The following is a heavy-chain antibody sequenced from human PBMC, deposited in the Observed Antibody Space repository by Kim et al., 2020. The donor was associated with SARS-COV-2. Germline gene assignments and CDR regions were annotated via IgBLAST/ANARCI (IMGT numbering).Heavy chain of an antibody. D-gene: IGHD3-10*01. J-gene: IGHJ4*02. Sequence: ASVKVSCKASGYTFTSYAMNWVRQAPGQGLEWMGWINTNTGNPTYAQGFTGRFVFSLDTSVSTAYLQISSLTAEDTAVYYCARDLPDRQGRSITMVRGVHYVDYWGQGTLVTVSS. CDR1: GYTFTSYA. CDR3: ARDLPDRQGRSITMVRGVHYVDY. V-gene: IGHV7-4-1*02. CDR2: INTNTGNP.